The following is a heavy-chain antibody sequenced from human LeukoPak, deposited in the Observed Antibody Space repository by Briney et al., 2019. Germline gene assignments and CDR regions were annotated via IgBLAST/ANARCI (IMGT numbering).Heavy chain of an antibody. CDR1: RASITNNNW. J-gene: IGHJ3*02. D-gene: IGHD2-21*01. CDR3: VREFADDAFDI. V-gene: IGHV4-4*02. Sequence: RSSETLSLTCAVSRASITNNNWWSWVRQPPGKGLEWVGEIYHSGNTNYNPSLKSRVTISVDKSKNQLSLKLDSVTAADTAVYYCVREFADDAFDIWGQGTMVTVSS. CDR2: IYHSGNT.